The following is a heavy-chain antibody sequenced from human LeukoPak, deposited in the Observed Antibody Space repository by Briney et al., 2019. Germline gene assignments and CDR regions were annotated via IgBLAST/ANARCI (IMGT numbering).Heavy chain of an antibody. CDR2: ISYDGSNR. V-gene: IGHV3-30*03. D-gene: IGHD2-8*01. Sequence: GGSLRLSCAASGFTFSSYSMNWVRQAPGKGLEWVAVISYDGSNRYYADSVKGRFTISRDNSKNTLYLQMNSLRAEDTAVYYCARENHGYCDYWGQGTLVTVSS. CDR1: GFTFSSYS. CDR3: ARENHGYCDY. J-gene: IGHJ4*02.